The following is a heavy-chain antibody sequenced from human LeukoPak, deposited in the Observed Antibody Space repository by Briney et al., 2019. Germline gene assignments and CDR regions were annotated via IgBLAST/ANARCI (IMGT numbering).Heavy chain of an antibody. J-gene: IGHJ6*03. CDR3: ARVMYSSSGYYYYYYMDV. CDR2: ISGSGIGGST. Sequence: GGSLRLSCAASGFTFSIYAMSWVRQAPGTGPEWVSGISGSGIGGSTYHADSVKGRFTISRDNAKNSLYLQMNSLRAEDTAVYYCARVMYSSSGYYYYYYMDVWGKGTTVTVSS. V-gene: IGHV3-23*01. D-gene: IGHD6-6*01. CDR1: GFTFSIYA.